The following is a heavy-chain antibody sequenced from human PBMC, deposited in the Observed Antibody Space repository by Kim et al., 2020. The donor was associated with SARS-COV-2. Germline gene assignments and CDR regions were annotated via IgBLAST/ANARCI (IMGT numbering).Heavy chain of an antibody. V-gene: IGHV3-7*01. D-gene: IGHD1-26*01. Sequence: LSLTCAASGFTFSTAWMSWVRQAPGKGLEWVANIKRDGSERYYLHSVKGRFTISRDNAKNSLYLQMNSLRADDTAVYYCAREWGYWGQGTLVTVSS. CDR1: GFTFSTAW. J-gene: IGHJ4*02. CDR3: AREWGY. CDR2: IKRDGSER.